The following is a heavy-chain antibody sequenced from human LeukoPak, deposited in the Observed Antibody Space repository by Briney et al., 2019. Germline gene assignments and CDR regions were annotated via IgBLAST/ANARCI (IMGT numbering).Heavy chain of an antibody. CDR2: ISPNSGDT. J-gene: IGHJ3*02. D-gene: IGHD3-22*01. Sequence: ASVKLSCKASGYTFTGHFMHWVRHAPGQGHEWMGRISPNSGDTNYAQKFQGRVTMTRDTSISTDYMELSRLRSDDTAVYYCAGSYYYDTTGYTHDDAFDIWGQGTMVTVSS. V-gene: IGHV1-2*02. CDR3: AGSYYYDTTGYTHDDAFDI. CDR1: GYTFTGHF.